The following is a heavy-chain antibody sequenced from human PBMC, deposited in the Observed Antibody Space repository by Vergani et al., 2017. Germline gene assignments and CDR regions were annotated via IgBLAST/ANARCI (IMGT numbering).Heavy chain of an antibody. CDR3: ARGPERAADILSGGFDY. CDR1: GYTFTGYY. Sequence: QVQLVQSGAEVKKPGASVKVSCKASGYTFTGYYMHWVRQAPGQGLEWMGWINPNSGGTNYAQKFQGGVTMTRDTSISTAYMELSRLRSDDTAVYYCARGPERAADILSGGFDYWGQGTLVTVSS. J-gene: IGHJ4*02. D-gene: IGHD3-9*01. V-gene: IGHV1-2*02. CDR2: INPNSGGT.